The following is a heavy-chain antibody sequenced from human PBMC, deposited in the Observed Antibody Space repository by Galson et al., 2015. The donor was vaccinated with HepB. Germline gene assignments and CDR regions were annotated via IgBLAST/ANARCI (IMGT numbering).Heavy chain of an antibody. D-gene: IGHD6-19*01. J-gene: IGHJ4*02. CDR1: GFTFSSYA. Sequence: SLRLSCAASGFTFSSYAMSWVRQAPGKGLEWVSAISGSGGSTYYADSVKGRFTISRDNSKNTLYLQMNSLRAEDTAVYYCAKSGGSYSSGHYYFDYWGQGTLVTVSS. CDR2: ISGSGGST. V-gene: IGHV3-23*01. CDR3: AKSGGSYSSGHYYFDY.